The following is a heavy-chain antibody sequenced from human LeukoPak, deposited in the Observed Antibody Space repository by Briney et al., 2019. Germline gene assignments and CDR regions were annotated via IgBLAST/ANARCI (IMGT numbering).Heavy chain of an antibody. D-gene: IGHD6-6*01. CDR2: ISPDGSST. CDR3: AREYSSSSGRAFDY. J-gene: IGHJ4*02. Sequence: PGGSLRLSRAPSGFTFSTYWIHGVRQAPGKGLVWVSRISPDGSSTTYADSVKDRFIISRDNAQNTVYLQMSSLRVEDTAVYYCAREYSSSSGRAFDYWGQGTLVTASS. V-gene: IGHV3-74*01. CDR1: GFTFSTYW.